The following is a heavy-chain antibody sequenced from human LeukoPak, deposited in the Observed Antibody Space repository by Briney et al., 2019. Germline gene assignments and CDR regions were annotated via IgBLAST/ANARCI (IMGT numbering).Heavy chain of an antibody. CDR3: VKEPRGYSFSFDI. V-gene: IGHV3-23*01. J-gene: IGHJ3*02. Sequence: GGSLRLSCAASGFTFSTCAINWVRQAPGKGLEWVSAISGSGSKTFYADSVKGRFTISRDNPKNTLYLQMNSLRPEDAAVYYCVKEPRGYSFSFDIWGQGTMVTVSS. CDR1: GFTFSTCA. D-gene: IGHD5-18*01. CDR2: ISGSGSKT.